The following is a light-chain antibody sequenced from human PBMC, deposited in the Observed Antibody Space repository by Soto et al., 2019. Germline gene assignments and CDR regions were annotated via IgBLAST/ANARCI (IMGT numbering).Light chain of an antibody. CDR2: GAS. CDR3: QQYGSSPWK. CDR1: HSGSSSY. Sequence: EIVLTQSPGTLSFSPGERATLACRAIHSGSSSYLAWYQRKPGQAPRLLIYGASSRATGIPDRFSGSGSGTDFTRTISRLEPADFAVYYCQQYGSSPWKFGQGTKVEIK. J-gene: IGKJ1*01. V-gene: IGKV3-20*01.